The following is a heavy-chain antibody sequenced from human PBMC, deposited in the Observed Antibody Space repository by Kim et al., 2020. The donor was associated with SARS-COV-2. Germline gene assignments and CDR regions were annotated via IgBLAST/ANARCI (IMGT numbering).Heavy chain of an antibody. D-gene: IGHD3-10*01. Sequence: ASVKVSCKASGYTFTSYGISWVRQAPGQGLERMGWISAYNGNTNYAQKLQGRVTMTTDTSTSTAYMELRSLRSDDTAVYYCARGGLGSGRLHDTYYYYGMDVWGQGTTVTVSS. J-gene: IGHJ6*02. CDR2: ISAYNGNT. V-gene: IGHV1-18*01. CDR3: ARGGLGSGRLHDTYYYYGMDV. CDR1: GYTFTSYG.